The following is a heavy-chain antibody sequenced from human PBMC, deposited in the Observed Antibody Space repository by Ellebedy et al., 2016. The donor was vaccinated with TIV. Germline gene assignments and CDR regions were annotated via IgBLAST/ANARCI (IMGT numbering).Heavy chain of an antibody. J-gene: IGHJ4*02. CDR3: ARAAAMTKVSSPSAY. Sequence: AASVKVSCNASGYTFTSYYIHWMRQAPGQGLEWMGIMNANDGDTTYAQKFQGRVTMTRDTSTPTVYMELTSLRFEDTAVYYCARAAAMTKVSSPSAYWGQGTLVTVSS. CDR2: MNANDGDT. D-gene: IGHD4-17*01. V-gene: IGHV1-46*01. CDR1: GYTFTSYY.